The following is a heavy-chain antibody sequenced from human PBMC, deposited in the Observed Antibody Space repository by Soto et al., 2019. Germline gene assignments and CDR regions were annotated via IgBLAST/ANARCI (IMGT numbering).Heavy chain of an antibody. J-gene: IGHJ6*02. D-gene: IGHD3-10*01. V-gene: IGHV1-8*01. Sequence: QVQLVQSGAEVKKPGASVKVSCKASGYTFTSYDINWVRQATGQGLEWMGWMNPNSGNTGYAQKFQGRVTMTRNTSISTAYMELSSLRSEDTAVYYCARGSRITMVRGVIGRYYGMDVWGQGTTVTVSS. CDR2: MNPNSGNT. CDR1: GYTFTSYD. CDR3: ARGSRITMVRGVIGRYYGMDV.